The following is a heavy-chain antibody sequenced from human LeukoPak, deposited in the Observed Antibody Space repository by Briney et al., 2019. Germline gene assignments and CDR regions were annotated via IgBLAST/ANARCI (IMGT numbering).Heavy chain of an antibody. CDR2: ITNNNDYI. D-gene: IGHD3-3*01. J-gene: IGHJ4*02. Sequence: PGGSLRLSCAASGFTFSSYSMNCVRQAPGKGLEWVSSITNNNDYIYYADSVKGRFTISRDNAKNSLFLQMNSLRAEDTAVYYCARADFWSGFIDYWGQGALVTVSS. V-gene: IGHV3-21*01. CDR3: ARADFWSGFIDY. CDR1: GFTFSSYS.